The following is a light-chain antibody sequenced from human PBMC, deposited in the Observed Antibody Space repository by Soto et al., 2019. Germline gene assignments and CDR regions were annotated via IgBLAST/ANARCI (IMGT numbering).Light chain of an antibody. Sequence: VMTQTPLSLSVAPGQPASISCRSSQSLVYSDGNTYLNWFQQRPGQSPRRLIYKVSNRDSGVPDRFSGSGSGTDFTLTISRLEPEDFAVYYCQQYGSSPRTFGQGTKVDIK. J-gene: IGKJ1*01. CDR2: KVS. CDR1: QSLVYSDGNTY. V-gene: IGKV2-30*01. CDR3: QQYGSSPRT.